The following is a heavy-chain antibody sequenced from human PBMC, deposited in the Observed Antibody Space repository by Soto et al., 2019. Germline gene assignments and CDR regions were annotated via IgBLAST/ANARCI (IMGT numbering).Heavy chain of an antibody. CDR2: IWFDGSKK. Sequence: GGSLRLSCAASGFKFRNYAIHWVRQAPGKGLEWLAVIWFDGSKKYYADSVKGRFTISRDNSKNTVYLDMNSLTADDSGVFYCARAHTMMILDRFDPWGHGTLVTVSS. CDR3: ARAHTMMILDRFDP. CDR1: GFKFRNYA. D-gene: IGHD3-22*01. V-gene: IGHV3-33*01. J-gene: IGHJ5*02.